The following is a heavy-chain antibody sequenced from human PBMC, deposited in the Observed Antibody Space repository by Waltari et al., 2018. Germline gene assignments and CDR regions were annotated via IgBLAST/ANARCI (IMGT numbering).Heavy chain of an antibody. CDR3: ARALGWFGVLDS. CDR2: IYYNGNT. Sequence: QLQLQESGPRLVKPSETLSLTCNVSGASTGSSSFFGGWVRQPPGKGLEWIGNIYYNGNTYYNPSLKSRVTISVDTSTDQFFLTLTSVTASDTSIYYCARALGWFGVLDSWGQGTLVTVSS. CDR1: GASTGSSSFF. V-gene: IGHV4-39*01. D-gene: IGHD3-10*01. J-gene: IGHJ4*02.